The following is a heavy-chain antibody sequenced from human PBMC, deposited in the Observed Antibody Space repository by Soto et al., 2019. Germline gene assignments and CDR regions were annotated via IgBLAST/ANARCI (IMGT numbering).Heavy chain of an antibody. CDR2: IYPGDSDT. Sequence: SLKISCKGSGYSFTSYWIGWVRQMPGKGLEWMGIIYPGDSDTRYSPSFQGQVTISADKSISTAYLQWSSLKASDTAMYYCARLNTAMVTLNYFYGMDVWGQGTTVTVSS. J-gene: IGHJ6*02. V-gene: IGHV5-51*01. CDR1: GYSFTSYW. CDR3: ARLNTAMVTLNYFYGMDV. D-gene: IGHD5-18*01.